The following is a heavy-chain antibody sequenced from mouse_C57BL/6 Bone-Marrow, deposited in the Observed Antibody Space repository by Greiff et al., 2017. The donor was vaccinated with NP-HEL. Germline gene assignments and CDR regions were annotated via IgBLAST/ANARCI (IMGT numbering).Heavy chain of an antibody. CDR3: ARGHSGFAY. CDR1: GFTFSDYY. CDR2: INYDGSST. D-gene: IGHD3-1*01. Sequence: EVQRVESEGGLVQPGSSMKLSCTASGFTFSDYYMAWVRQVPEKGLEWVANINYDGSSTYYLDSLKSRFIISRDNAKNILYLQMSSLKSEDTATYYCARGHSGFAYWGQGTLVTVSA. V-gene: IGHV5-16*01. J-gene: IGHJ3*01.